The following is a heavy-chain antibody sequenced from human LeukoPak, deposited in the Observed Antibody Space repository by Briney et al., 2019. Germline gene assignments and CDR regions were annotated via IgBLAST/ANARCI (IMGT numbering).Heavy chain of an antibody. J-gene: IGHJ4*02. CDR2: FDPEDGET. Sequence: ASVKVSCKVSGYTLTELSMHWVRQAPGEGLEWMGGFDPEDGETIYAQKFQGRVTMTEDTSTDTAYMELSSLRSEDTAVYYCATGHDQLLLFNFDYWGQGTLVTVSS. D-gene: IGHD2-2*01. CDR1: GYTLTELS. V-gene: IGHV1-24*01. CDR3: ATGHDQLLLFNFDY.